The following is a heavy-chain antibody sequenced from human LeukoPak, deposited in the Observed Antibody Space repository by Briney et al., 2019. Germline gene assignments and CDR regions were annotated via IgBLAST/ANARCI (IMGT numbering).Heavy chain of an antibody. CDR1: GFTVSSYG. Sequence: GSLRLSCAASGFTVSSYGMHWVRQAPGKGLEWVAVISYDGSNKYYADSVKGRFTISSDNSKNTLYLQMNSLRAEDTAVYYCAKGWIRGFYFDYWGQGTLVTVSS. CDR3: AKGWIRGFYFDY. V-gene: IGHV3-30*18. J-gene: IGHJ4*02. CDR2: ISYDGSNK. D-gene: IGHD2-2*03.